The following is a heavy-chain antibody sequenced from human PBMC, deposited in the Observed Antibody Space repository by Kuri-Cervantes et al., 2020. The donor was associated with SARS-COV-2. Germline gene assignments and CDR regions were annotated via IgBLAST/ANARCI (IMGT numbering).Heavy chain of an antibody. D-gene: IGHD3-10*01. V-gene: IGHV1-69*04. CDR1: GSTFSSYA. Sequence: SVNVSCKANGSTFSSYAISWVRQAPGQGLEWMGRIITILGIGNYAQKLQGRVTITVNKSTSKAYMELSSLRSEDTAVYYCASQTDVYGSGSYYFDYWGQGTLVTVSS. CDR2: IITILGIG. CDR3: ASQTDVYGSGSYYFDY. J-gene: IGHJ4*02.